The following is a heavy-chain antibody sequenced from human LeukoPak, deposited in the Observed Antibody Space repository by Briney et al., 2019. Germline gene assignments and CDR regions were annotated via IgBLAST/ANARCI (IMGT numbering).Heavy chain of an antibody. CDR1: GGSISSSSYY. V-gene: IGHV4-39*07. CDR2: IYYSGST. CDR3: ARENGGDSSGPVMD. D-gene: IGHD3-22*01. Sequence: SETLSLTCTVSGGSISSSSYYWGWIRQPPGKGLEWIGSIYYSGSTYYNPSLKSRVTISVDTSKNQFSLKLSSVTAADTAVYYCARENGGDSSGPVMDWGQGILVTVSS. J-gene: IGHJ4*02.